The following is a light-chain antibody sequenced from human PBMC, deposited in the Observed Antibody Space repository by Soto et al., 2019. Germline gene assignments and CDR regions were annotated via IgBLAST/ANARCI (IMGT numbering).Light chain of an antibody. CDR3: QQYNLYPYT. V-gene: IGKV1-5*01. J-gene: IGKJ2*01. CDR1: QSLTSW. Sequence: DIQMTQSPSTLSASVGDRVSITCRASQSLTSWLAWYQQKPGKAPKLLIYDASSLESGVPSRFSGSESGTEFTLTISSLQPEDFATYYCQQYNLYPYTFGQGTKLEIK. CDR2: DAS.